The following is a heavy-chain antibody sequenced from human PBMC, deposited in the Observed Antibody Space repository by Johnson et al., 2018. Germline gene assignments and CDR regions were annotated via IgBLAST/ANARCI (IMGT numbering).Heavy chain of an antibody. CDR1: GFTFSSYS. CDR2: IKSKTDGGTT. J-gene: IGHJ6*03. D-gene: IGHD6-19*01. Sequence: VQLVESGGGLVQPGGSLRLSCAASGFTFSSYSMNWVRQAPGKGLEWVGRIKSKTDGGTTDYAAPVKGRFTISRDGSKTTLYRQINSLKTEDTAVYYCTPESVGGWDWANYSYYYMDVGGKGTTVTVSS. CDR3: TPESVGGWDWANYSYYYMDV. V-gene: IGHV3-15*07.